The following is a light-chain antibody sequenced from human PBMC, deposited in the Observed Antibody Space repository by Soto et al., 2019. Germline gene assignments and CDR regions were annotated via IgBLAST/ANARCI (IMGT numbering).Light chain of an antibody. J-gene: IGLJ1*01. CDR2: EVS. CDR3: SSYTSSSAYV. V-gene: IGLV2-14*01. Sequence: QSALAQPAWVSGSPGQSVTISCTGTISDVGGYNYVSWYQQHAGKAPKLMLYEVSNRPSGVSNRFSGSKSGNTASLTISGLQAEDEADYYCSSYTSSSAYVFGTGTKVTVL. CDR1: ISDVGGYNY.